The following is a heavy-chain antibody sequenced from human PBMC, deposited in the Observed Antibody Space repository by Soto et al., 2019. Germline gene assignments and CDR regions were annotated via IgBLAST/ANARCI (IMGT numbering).Heavy chain of an antibody. V-gene: IGHV4-59*01. CDR2: VFYGRT. CDR3: ASYRGAFYFDS. CDR1: GRSMSSNY. D-gene: IGHD1-26*01. Sequence: SETLSLTCSVSGRSMSSNYWSWLRQSPDKGLEWLGYVFYGRTDYNPSLEGRVTMSVETPKSQFSLKLTSVTAADTAVYYCASYRGAFYFDSWCQGIQVTVSS. J-gene: IGHJ4*02.